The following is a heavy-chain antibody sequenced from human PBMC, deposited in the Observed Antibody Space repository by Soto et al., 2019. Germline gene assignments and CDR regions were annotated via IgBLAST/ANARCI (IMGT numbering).Heavy chain of an antibody. CDR2: IYSNGGT. CDR3: ASFLVGATARNDFDS. CDR1: GGSIRSNDYF. J-gene: IGHJ4*02. Sequence: LQLQESGTGVVKHSETLSLACSVSGGSIRSNDYFWGWVRQPPGKGLEWIDSIYSNGGTYDSPFLKSRSTVSIDTSKNQFFLTVRSVTAADTAVYYCASFLVGATARNDFDSWGQGTLVTISS. D-gene: IGHD2-8*02. V-gene: IGHV4-39*01.